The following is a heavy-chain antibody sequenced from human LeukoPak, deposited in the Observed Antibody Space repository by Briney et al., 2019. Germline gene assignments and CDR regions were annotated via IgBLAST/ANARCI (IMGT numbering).Heavy chain of an antibody. CDR2: ISSSGSTI. CDR3: ARDFIDYDSSGYFQRAEYFQH. CDR1: GFTFSDYY. D-gene: IGHD3-22*01. J-gene: IGHJ1*01. V-gene: IGHV3-11*04. Sequence: GGSLRLSCAASGFTFSDYYMSWIRQAPGKGLEWVSYISSSGSTIYYADSVKGRFTISRDNAKNSLYLQMDSLRAEDTAVYYCARDFIDYDSSGYFQRAEYFQHWGQGTLVTVSS.